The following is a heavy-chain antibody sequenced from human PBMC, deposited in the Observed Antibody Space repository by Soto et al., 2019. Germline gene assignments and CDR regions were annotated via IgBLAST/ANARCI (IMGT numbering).Heavy chain of an antibody. CDR3: ARSTRYCSGGSCYPGMDV. D-gene: IGHD2-15*01. V-gene: IGHV1-69*13. CDR1: RGTFSSYA. J-gene: IGHJ6*02. Sequence: SVKVSCKASRGTFSSYAISWVRQAPGQGLEWMGGIIPIFGTANYAQKFQGRVTITADESTSTAYMELSSLRSEDTAVYYCARSTRYCSGGSCYPGMDVWGQGTTVTVSS. CDR2: IIPIFGTA.